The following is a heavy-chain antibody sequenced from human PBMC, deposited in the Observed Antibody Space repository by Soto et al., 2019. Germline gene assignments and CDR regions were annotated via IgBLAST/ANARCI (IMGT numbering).Heavy chain of an antibody. D-gene: IGHD2-2*01. CDR2: IIPIFDTT. CDR3: ARHDCISSSCYYYYYYTMDV. CDR1: GGTFSSYA. Sequence: SVKVSCKTSGGTFSSYAISWVRQAPGQGLEWMGGIIPIFDTTNYAQKFQGRVTITADESTSTAYMELSSLRSGDTAVYYCARHDCISSSCYYYYYYTMDVWGQGTTVTVSS. V-gene: IGHV1-69*13. J-gene: IGHJ6*02.